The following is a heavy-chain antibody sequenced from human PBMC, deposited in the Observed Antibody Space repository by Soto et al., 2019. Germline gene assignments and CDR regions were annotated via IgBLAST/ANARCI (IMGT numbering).Heavy chain of an antibody. J-gene: IGHJ4*02. D-gene: IGHD6-13*01. Sequence: PSETLSLTCTVSGGSISSSSYYWGWIRQPPGKGLEWIGSIYYSGSTYYNPSLKSRVTISVDTSKNQFSLKLSSVTAADTAVYYCARRRGYSSSWYGYWGQGTRVTVSS. CDR1: GGSISSSSYY. CDR2: IYYSGST. V-gene: IGHV4-39*01. CDR3: ARRRGYSSSWYGY.